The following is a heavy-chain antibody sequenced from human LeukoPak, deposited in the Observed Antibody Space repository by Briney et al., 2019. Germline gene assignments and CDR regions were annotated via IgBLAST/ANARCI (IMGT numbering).Heavy chain of an antibody. V-gene: IGHV3-7*01. D-gene: IGHD5-12*01. J-gene: IGHJ4*02. CDR3: ASGYSGYDLPY. CDR2: IKQDGSEK. CDR1: GFTFSSYW. Sequence: GGSLRLSCAASGFTFSSYWMSWVRQAPGKGLEWVANIKQDGSEKYYVDSVKGRFTISRDNTKNSLYLQMNSLRAEDTAVYYCASGYSGYDLPYWGQGTLVTVSS.